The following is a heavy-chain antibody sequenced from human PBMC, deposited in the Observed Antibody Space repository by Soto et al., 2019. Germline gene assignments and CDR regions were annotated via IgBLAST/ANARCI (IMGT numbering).Heavy chain of an antibody. V-gene: IGHV2-5*02. J-gene: IGHJ5*02. CDR2: IYWDDDK. Sequence: QITLKESGPTLVKPTQTLTLTCTCSGFSLSTSGVGVGWIRQPPGKALEWLALIYWDDDKRYSPSLKVRLTNTKDTSKNLVILTMTNIDPVDTATYYCAHGTEKFDPWGQGTLVTVSS. CDR3: AHGTEKFDP. CDR1: GFSLSTSGVG.